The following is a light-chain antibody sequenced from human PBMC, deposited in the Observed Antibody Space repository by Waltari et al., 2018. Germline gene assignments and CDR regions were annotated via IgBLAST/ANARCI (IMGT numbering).Light chain of an antibody. CDR2: GNS. CDR1: SSHIGAGYD. J-gene: IGLJ1*01. V-gene: IGLV1-40*01. CDR3: QSYDSSLSRV. Sequence: QSVLTQPPSVSGAPGQRVTISCTGSSSHIGAGYDVHWYQQLPGTAPKILIYGNSNRPSGVPDRFSGSKSGTSASLAITGLQAEDEADYYCQSYDSSLSRVFGTGTKVTVL.